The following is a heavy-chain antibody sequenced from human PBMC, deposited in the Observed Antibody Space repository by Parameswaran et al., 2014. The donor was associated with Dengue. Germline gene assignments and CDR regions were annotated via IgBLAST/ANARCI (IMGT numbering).Heavy chain of an antibody. CDR2: IYHTGRT. CDR3: ARVGSLDYYYYMDV. D-gene: IGHD2-15*01. V-gene: IGHV4-4*02. CDR1: GASISSSNW. Sequence: LETLSLTCAVSGASISSSNWWSWVRQSPGKGLEWIGEIYHTGRTNYNPSLKSRVTISVDKSKNQFSLKLSSVTAADTAVYYCARVGSLDYYYYMDVWGKGTTVTVSS. J-gene: IGHJ6*03.